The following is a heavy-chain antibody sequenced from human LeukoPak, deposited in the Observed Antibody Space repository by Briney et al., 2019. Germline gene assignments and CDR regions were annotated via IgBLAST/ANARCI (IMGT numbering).Heavy chain of an antibody. D-gene: IGHD3-22*01. Sequence: SVKVSCKASGGTFISYAISWVRQAPGQGLEWMGGIIPIFGTANYAQKFQGRVTITADESTSTAYMELSSLRSEDTAVYYCATDPADDSSGYYSRDYWGQGTLVTVSS. CDR2: IIPIFGTA. CDR1: GGTFISYA. J-gene: IGHJ4*02. V-gene: IGHV1-69*13. CDR3: ATDPADDSSGYYSRDY.